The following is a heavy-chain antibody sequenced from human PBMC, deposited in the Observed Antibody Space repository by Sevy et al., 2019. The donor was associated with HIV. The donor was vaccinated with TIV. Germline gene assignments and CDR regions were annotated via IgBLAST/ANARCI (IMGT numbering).Heavy chain of an antibody. CDR2: ISGSGGST. V-gene: IGHV3-23*01. D-gene: IGHD6-19*01. CDR3: AKEGGGWSFEY. Sequence: GGSLRLSCAASGFTFSSYAMSWVRQAPGKGLEWVSTISGSGGSTYYADSVKGRFTISRDNSKNTVYLQMNSLRAEDTAVYYCAKEGGGWSFEYWGQGTLVTVSS. J-gene: IGHJ4*02. CDR1: GFTFSSYA.